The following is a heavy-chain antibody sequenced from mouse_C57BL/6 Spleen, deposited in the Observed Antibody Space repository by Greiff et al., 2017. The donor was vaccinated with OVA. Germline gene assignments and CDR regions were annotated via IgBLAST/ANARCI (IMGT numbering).Heavy chain of an antibody. CDR1: GYTFTSYW. V-gene: IGHV1-64*01. CDR3: AREGLITTVVEGWFAY. J-gene: IGHJ3*01. Sequence: QVQLKQPGAELVKPGASVKLSCKASGYTFTSYWMHWVKQRPGQGLEWIGMIHPNSGSTNYNEKFKSKATLTVDKSSSTAYMQLSSLTSEDSAVYYCAREGLITTVVEGWFAYWGQGTLVTVSA. CDR2: IHPNSGST. D-gene: IGHD1-1*01.